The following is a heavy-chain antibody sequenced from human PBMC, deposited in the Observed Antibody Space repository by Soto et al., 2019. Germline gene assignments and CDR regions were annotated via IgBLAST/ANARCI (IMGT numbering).Heavy chain of an antibody. J-gene: IGHJ4*02. CDR3: ARGPPIVGNTTPLDS. CDR2: IYHAGST. CDR1: GGSITNSNW. D-gene: IGHD1-26*01. V-gene: IGHV4-4*02. Sequence: PSETLSLTCTVSGGSITNSNWWSCVRLPPAKGLEWIGDIYHAGSTKDNPSLERRVTMSVDTSNNQFALTLTSVTAADTAVYFCARGPPIVGNTTPLDSWGQGTLVTVSS.